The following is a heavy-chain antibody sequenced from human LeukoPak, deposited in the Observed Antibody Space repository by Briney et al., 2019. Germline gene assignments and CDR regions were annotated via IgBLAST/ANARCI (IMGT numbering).Heavy chain of an antibody. J-gene: IGHJ4*02. CDR3: AKALGSYLDY. CDR1: GFTFSSYG. Sequence: GRSLRLSCAASGFTFSSYGMHWVRQAPGKGLEWVAVIWYDGSNKYCADSVKGRFTISRDNSKNTLYLQMNSLRAEDTAVYYCAKALGSYLDYWGQGTLVTVSS. V-gene: IGHV3-33*06. D-gene: IGHD1-26*01. CDR2: IWYDGSNK.